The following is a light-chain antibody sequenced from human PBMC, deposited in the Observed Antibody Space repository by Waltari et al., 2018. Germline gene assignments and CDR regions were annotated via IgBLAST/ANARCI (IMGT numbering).Light chain of an antibody. CDR1: SSDVGAYNY. CDR3: ISYSSSTTLGV. V-gene: IGLV2-14*03. J-gene: IGLJ2*01. CDR2: EVS. Sequence: SALTQPASVSGSPGQSIPISCPGSSSDVGAYNYFPWYQQHPRKAPKLMIYEVSQPPSGVSNRFSGSKSGNTASLTISWLLAEDEADYYCISYSSSTTLGVFGGGTKLTVL.